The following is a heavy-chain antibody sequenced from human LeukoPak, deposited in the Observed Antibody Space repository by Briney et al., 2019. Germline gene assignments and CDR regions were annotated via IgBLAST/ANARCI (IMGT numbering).Heavy chain of an antibody. CDR1: GGTFSSYA. Sequence: GASVKVSCKASGGTFSSYAISWVRQAPGQGLEWMGGIIPIFGTANYAQKFQGRVTITADESTSTAYMELSSLRSEDTAVYYCARLTVAATPGWFDPWGQGTLVTVSS. J-gene: IGHJ5*02. V-gene: IGHV1-69*13. CDR2: IIPIFGTA. D-gene: IGHD2-15*01. CDR3: ARLTVAATPGWFDP.